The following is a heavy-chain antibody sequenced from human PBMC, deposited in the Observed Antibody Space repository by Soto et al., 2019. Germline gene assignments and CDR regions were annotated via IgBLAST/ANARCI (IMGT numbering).Heavy chain of an antibody. CDR2: IIPIFGTA. J-gene: IGHJ4*02. D-gene: IGHD3-10*01. V-gene: IGHV1-69*06. Sequence: QVQLVQSGAEVKKPGSSVKVSCKASGGTFSSYAISWVRQAPGQGLEWMGGIIPIFGTANYAQKFQGRVTITAEKSTSTAYMELSSLRSEDKAVYYCARFGGGDDYSGSGRSFDYWGQGTLVTVSS. CDR3: ARFGGGDDYSGSGRSFDY. CDR1: GGTFSSYA.